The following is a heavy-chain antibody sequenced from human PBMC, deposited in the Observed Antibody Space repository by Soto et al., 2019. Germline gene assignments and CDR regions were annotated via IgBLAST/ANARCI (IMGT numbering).Heavy chain of an antibody. J-gene: IGHJ4*02. CDR3: AKYPPMDAGDKYYYDF. CDR1: GGTFSTFG. V-gene: IGHV1-69*13. CDR2: IIPFFGTA. Sequence: GASVKVSCKASGGTFSTFGISWVRQAPGQGLEWMGGIIPFFGTARYSQKFEDRITITADESTNTVYMDLRSLTSEDTAIYYCAKYPPMDAGDKYYYDFWGQGALVTVSS. D-gene: IGHD4-17*01.